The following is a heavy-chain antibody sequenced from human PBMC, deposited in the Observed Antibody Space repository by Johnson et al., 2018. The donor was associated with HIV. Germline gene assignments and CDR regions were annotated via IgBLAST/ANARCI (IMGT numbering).Heavy chain of an antibody. CDR1: GFTFNSYA. D-gene: IGHD4-23*01. Sequence: QVQLVESGGGVVQPGRSLRLSCAASGFTFNSYAMHWVRQAPGRGLEWVAVISYDGSNKYYANSLKGRFTISRDNSKNTLYLQMGSLRPEDMGIYHCAIPYFFDSGNYRWGQGTVVTVSS. CDR2: ISYDGSNK. J-gene: IGHJ3*01. V-gene: IGHV3-30*14. CDR3: AIPYFFDSGNYR.